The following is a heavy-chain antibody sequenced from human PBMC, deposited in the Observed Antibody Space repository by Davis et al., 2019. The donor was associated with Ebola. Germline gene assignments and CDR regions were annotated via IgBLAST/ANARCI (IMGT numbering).Heavy chain of an antibody. CDR3: AKDISAGQWLVLGAFDI. D-gene: IGHD6-19*01. CDR2: ISSSSSYI. CDR1: GFTFSSYS. J-gene: IGHJ3*02. Sequence: PGGSLRLSCAASGFTFSSYSMNWVRQAPGKGLEWVSSISSSSSYIYYADSVKGRFTISRDNSKNSLYLQMNSLRTEDTALYYCAKDISAGQWLVLGAFDIWGQGTMVTVSS. V-gene: IGHV3-21*04.